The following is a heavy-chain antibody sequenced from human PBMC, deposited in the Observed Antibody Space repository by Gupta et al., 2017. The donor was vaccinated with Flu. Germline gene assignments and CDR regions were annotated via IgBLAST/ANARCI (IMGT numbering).Heavy chain of an antibody. J-gene: IGHJ4*02. CDR2: IFPPDSDT. Sequence: EVQLAQSGAEVKKPGESVRISCAASGYNFSSSWIAWVRQMPGKCLEWMGIIFPPDSDTRYIPSFQGQVTISAVKSITTAYLQWNSLKASDTAIYYFALRLVDFWSGPDLDYLDYWCQGTLVSVS. V-gene: IGHV5-51*03. CDR1: GYNFSSSW. CDR3: ALRLVDFWSGPDLDYLDY. D-gene: IGHD3-3*01.